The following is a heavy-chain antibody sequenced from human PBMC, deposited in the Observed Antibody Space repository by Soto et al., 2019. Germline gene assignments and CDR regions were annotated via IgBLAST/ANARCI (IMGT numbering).Heavy chain of an antibody. CDR2: IGAARDP. CDR3: ARAYTGRLPRRADYYYAMDV. V-gene: IGHV3-13*05. Sequence: GGSLRLSCATSGFTFSNFDMHWVRQLPGKGLEWVSAIGAARDPYYLGSVKGRFTISRENAKNSVYLQMNDLRAGDSAVYYCARAYTGRLPRRADYYYAMDVWGQGTTVTVSS. D-gene: IGHD2-2*02. CDR1: GFTFSNFD. J-gene: IGHJ6*02.